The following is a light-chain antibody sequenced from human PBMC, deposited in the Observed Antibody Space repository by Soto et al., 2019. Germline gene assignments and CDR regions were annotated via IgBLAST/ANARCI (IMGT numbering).Light chain of an antibody. CDR3: QSFDSSLSRLV. CDR1: SSNIGAGYD. V-gene: IGLV1-40*01. Sequence: QPVLTQPPSVSGAPGQRVTISCTGSSSNIGAGYDVHWYQQLPGTAPELLIFGTTNRPSGVPDRFSGSKSGTSVSLAITGLQAEDEADYYCQSFDSSLSRLVFGGGTKVTVL. CDR2: GTT. J-gene: IGLJ2*01.